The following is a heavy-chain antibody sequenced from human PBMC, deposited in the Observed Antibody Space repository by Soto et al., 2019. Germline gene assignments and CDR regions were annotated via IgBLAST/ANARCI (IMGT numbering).Heavy chain of an antibody. CDR3: SRRAPEGFDP. Sequence: PSETLSLTCTVSGGTIRSSNYYWAWIRQPPGKGLEWIGSIDYSGSTYYNPSLKSRVTISVDTSKNHFSLKLGSVTAADTALYYCSRRAPEGFDPWGQGTLVTSPQ. CDR2: IDYSGST. J-gene: IGHJ5*02. CDR1: GGTIRSSNYY. V-gene: IGHV4-39*02.